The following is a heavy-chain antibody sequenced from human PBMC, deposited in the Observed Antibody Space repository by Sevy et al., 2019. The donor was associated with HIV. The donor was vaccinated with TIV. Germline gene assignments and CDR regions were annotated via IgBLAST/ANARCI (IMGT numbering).Heavy chain of an antibody. CDR2: IWYDGSNK. CDR3: ARDGDTAVGYYFDY. J-gene: IGHJ4*02. CDR1: GFTFSTYG. D-gene: IGHD5-18*01. Sequence: GGSLRLSCAASGFTFSTYGMHWVRQAPGKGLEWVAVIWYDGSNKYYADSVKGRFTISEYNSKNTLYLQMNSLRAEDTAVYYCARDGDTAVGYYFDYWGQGTLVTVSS. V-gene: IGHV3-33*01.